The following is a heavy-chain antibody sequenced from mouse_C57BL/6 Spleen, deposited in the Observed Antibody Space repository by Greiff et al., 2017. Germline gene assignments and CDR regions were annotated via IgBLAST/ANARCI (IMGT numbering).Heavy chain of an antibody. J-gene: IGHJ1*03. D-gene: IGHD3-3*01. CDR2: ISSGSSTI. CDR1: GFTFSDYG. Sequence: EVQLVESGGGLVKPGGSLKLSCAASGFTFSDYGMHWVRQAPEKGLEWVAYISSGSSTIYYADTVKGRFTISRDNAKYTLFLQMTSLRSEDTARYYCAKTGTGWYFDVWGTGATVTGSS. V-gene: IGHV5-17*01. CDR3: AKTGTGWYFDV.